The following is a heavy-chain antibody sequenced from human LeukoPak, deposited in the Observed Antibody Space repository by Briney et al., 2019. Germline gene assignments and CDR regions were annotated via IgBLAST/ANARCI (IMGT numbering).Heavy chain of an antibody. CDR3: ARVALPGGWYYFDS. D-gene: IGHD2-15*01. J-gene: IGHJ4*02. CDR1: GFTFSDYY. CDR2: ISSDSTYT. V-gene: IGHV3-11*05. Sequence: GGSLRLSCAASGFTFSDYYMIFLRQAPGKGLEWVSYISSDSTYTIYADSVEGRFAISRDNPNSSLYLQMNSLTAADTAVYYCARVALPGGWYYFDSWGQGTLVTVSS.